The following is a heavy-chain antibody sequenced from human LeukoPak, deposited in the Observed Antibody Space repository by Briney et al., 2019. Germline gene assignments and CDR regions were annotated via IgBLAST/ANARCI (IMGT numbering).Heavy chain of an antibody. CDR3: AGGDYVWGSYRPFDY. J-gene: IGHJ4*02. V-gene: IGHV1-2*06. Sequence: ASVKVSCKXSGHTFTAYYIHWVRQAPGQGLEWMGRINPNSGGTDYAQKFQGSVTMTRDTSISTAYMELSSLTSDDTAVYYCAGGDYVWGSYRPFDYWGQGTLVTVSS. D-gene: IGHD3-16*02. CDR1: GHTFTAYY. CDR2: INPNSGGT.